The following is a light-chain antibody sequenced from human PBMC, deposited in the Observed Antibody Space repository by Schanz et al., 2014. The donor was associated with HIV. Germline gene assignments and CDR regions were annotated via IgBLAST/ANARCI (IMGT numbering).Light chain of an antibody. CDR2: EDS. CDR1: STDVGTYNL. Sequence: QSVLTQPASVSGSPGQSITISCTGTSTDVGTYNLVSWYQQHPGTAPKVIIYEDSKRSSGISHRFSGSKSGNTASLTISGLQAEDEADYYCSSKATGGRAPVVFRGGTKLTVL. V-gene: IGLV2-14*02. J-gene: IGLJ1*01. CDR3: SSKATGGRAPVV.